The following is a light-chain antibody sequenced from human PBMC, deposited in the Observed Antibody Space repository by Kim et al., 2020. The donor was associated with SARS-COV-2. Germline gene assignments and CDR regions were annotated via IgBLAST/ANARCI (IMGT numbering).Light chain of an antibody. CDR3: QQYFTWPLT. CDR1: QSLSGN. V-gene: IGKV3-15*01. Sequence: VSPGERAPLPARASQSLSGNLAWYQQTPGQAPRLLILRASTRASGVPARFTGSGSGADCTLTISSLQSEDSAVYYCQQYFTWPLTFGQGTKVDIK. CDR2: RAS. J-gene: IGKJ1*01.